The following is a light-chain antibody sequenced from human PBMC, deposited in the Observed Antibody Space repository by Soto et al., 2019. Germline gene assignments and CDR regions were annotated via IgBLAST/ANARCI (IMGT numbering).Light chain of an antibody. J-gene: IGKJ3*01. CDR1: QDIRNF. Sequence: DIQMTQSPTSLSASVGDRVTITCRASQDIRNFVAWYQQKPGKAPKLLIYAASTLQSGVPSRFSGSGSGTDLTLNINSLQPEDVATYSCQKYSSVPVFGPGTKVEIK. CDR2: AAS. CDR3: QKYSSVPV. V-gene: IGKV1-27*01.